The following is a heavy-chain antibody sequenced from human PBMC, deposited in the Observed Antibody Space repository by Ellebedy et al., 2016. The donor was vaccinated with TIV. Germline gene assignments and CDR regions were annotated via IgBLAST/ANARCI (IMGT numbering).Heavy chain of an antibody. J-gene: IGHJ5*02. CDR3: ARRGYGPGRYSWFDP. CDR2: VNHSGST. D-gene: IGHD3-10*01. Sequence: GSLRLSXAVYGGSFSGYYWSWVRQPPGKGLEWIGEVNHSGSTNYNPSLKSRVTISVDTSKNQFSLRLKSVTAADTALYYCARRGYGPGRYSWFDPWGQGTLVTVSS. CDR1: GGSFSGYY. V-gene: IGHV4-34*01.